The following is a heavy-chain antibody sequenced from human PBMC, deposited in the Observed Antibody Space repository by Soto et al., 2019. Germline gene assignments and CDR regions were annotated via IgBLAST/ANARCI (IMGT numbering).Heavy chain of an antibody. J-gene: IGHJ5*02. CDR3: ARQSPDYLGSVGWFDP. CDR1: GGSISSSSYY. CDR2: IYYSGTT. V-gene: IGHV4-39*01. D-gene: IGHD1-26*01. Sequence: SETLSLTCTVSGGSISSSSYYWVWIRQPPGKGLEWIGSIYYSGTTYYNPSLKSRVTISVDTSKNQFSLKLRSVTAADTAVYYCARQSPDYLGSVGWFDPWGLGTLVTVSS.